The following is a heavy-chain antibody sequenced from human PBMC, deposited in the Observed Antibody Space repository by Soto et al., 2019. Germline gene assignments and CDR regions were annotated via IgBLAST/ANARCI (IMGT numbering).Heavy chain of an antibody. J-gene: IGHJ3*02. CDR2: MSHSGGT. CDR1: GGFVSSGSYY. D-gene: IGHD1-1*01. V-gene: IGHV4-34*01. CDR3: ARVERGTGTTVVDAFDI. Sequence: QVQLQQWGAGLLKPSETLSLTCAVYGGFVSSGSYYWSWIRQPPGKGLEWIGEMSHSGGTHFNPSLKSRVTISVATSKNQFSLKMSSVTAADTALYYCARVERGTGTTVVDAFDIWGPGTMVTVSS.